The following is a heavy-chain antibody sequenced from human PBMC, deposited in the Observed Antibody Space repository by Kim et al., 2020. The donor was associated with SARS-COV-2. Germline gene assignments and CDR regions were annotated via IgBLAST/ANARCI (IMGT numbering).Heavy chain of an antibody. CDR3: ARGSPSRSATGYGMDV. CDR1: GYTFTSYG. V-gene: IGHV1-18*01. CDR2: ISAYNGNT. J-gene: IGHJ6*02. D-gene: IGHD6-25*01. Sequence: ASVKVYCKASGYTFTSYGISWVRQAPGQGLEWMGWISAYNGNTNYAQKLQGRVTMTTDTSTSTAYMELRSLRSDDTAVYYCARGSPSRSATGYGMDVWGQGTTVTVSS.